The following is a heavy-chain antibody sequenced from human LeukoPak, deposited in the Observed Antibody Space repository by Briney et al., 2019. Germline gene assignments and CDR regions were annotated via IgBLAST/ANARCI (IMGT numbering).Heavy chain of an antibody. CDR2: INPSGRT. Sequence: SETLSLTCGVYSGSLSDKYWSWIRQPPGKGLEWIGEINPSGRTNYNPSLKCRVTMSIDTSKNQFSLKLSSVTAADTAVYYCARLSGYHFDYWGQGALVTVSS. D-gene: IGHD5-12*01. CDR3: ARLSGYHFDY. V-gene: IGHV4-34*01. J-gene: IGHJ4*02. CDR1: SGSLSDKY.